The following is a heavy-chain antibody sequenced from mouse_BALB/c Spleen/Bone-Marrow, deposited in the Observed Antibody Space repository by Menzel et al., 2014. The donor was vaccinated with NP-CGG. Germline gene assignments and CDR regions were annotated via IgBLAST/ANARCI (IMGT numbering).Heavy chain of an antibody. CDR1: AYTFTSYW. Sequence: QVQLQQSGAELARPGAPVKLSCKASAYTFTSYWMQWVKQRPGQGLEWIGAIYPGDGDTRYTQKFEGKATLTADKSSSTAYMQLSSLASEDSAVYYCARGYYYGSTYGWYFDVWGAGTTVTVSS. J-gene: IGHJ1*01. V-gene: IGHV1-87*01. CDR3: ARGYYYGSTYGWYFDV. CDR2: IYPGDGDT. D-gene: IGHD1-1*01.